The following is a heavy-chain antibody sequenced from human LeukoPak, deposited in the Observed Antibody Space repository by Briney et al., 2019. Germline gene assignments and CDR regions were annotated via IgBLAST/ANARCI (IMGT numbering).Heavy chain of an antibody. J-gene: IGHJ5*02. CDR3: AKTIQLWGTNWFDP. CDR1: GFTFSSYA. D-gene: IGHD5-18*01. Sequence: GGSLRLSCAASGFTFSSYAMSWVRQAPGKGLEWVSAISGSGGSTYYADSVKGRFTISRDNSKNTLYLQMNSLGAEDTAVYYCAKTIQLWGTNWFDPWGQGTLVTVSS. CDR2: ISGSGGST. V-gene: IGHV3-23*01.